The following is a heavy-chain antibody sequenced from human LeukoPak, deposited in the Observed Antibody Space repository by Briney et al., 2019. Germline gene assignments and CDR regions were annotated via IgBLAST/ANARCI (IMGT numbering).Heavy chain of an antibody. J-gene: IGHJ4*02. CDR2: ISASGGST. V-gene: IGHV3-23*01. CDR3: AKDLSLYCGGDCYRNEFYFDY. CDR1: GFTFSSYA. Sequence: GGSLRLSCAASGFTFSSYAMSWVRQAPGKGLEWVSTISASGGSTYYATSVKGRFTISRDNSKNTLYLQMNSLRAEDTAVYYCAKDLSLYCGGDCYRNEFYFDYWGQGTLVTVSS. D-gene: IGHD2-21*02.